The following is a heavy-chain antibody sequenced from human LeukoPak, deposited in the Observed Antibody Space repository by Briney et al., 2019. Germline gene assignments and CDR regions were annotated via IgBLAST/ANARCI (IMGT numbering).Heavy chain of an antibody. D-gene: IGHD2-21*02. CDR2: INPYSGAT. J-gene: IGHJ4*02. CDR3: ARANGGGAYYPFDH. Sequence: WASVKVSCKASGYTFTGYYIHWLRQAPGQGLEWMGWINPYSGATDSAQTFQGRVTVARDTSTTTAYMELNRLTSDDTAVYYCARANGGGAYYPFDHWGQGTLVAVSS. CDR1: GYTFTGYY. V-gene: IGHV1-2*02.